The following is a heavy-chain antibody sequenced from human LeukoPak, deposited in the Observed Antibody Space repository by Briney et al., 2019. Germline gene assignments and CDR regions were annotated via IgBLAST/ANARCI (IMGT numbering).Heavy chain of an antibody. CDR1: GFTFSSYG. Sequence: GGSLRLSCAASGFTFSSYGMHWVRQAPGKGLEWVAVISYDGSNKYYADSVKGRFTISRDNSKNTLYLQMNSLRAEDTAVYYCARRYCSSTSCSPFDYWGQGTLVTVSS. V-gene: IGHV3-30*03. CDR3: ARRYCSSTSCSPFDY. J-gene: IGHJ4*02. D-gene: IGHD2-2*01. CDR2: ISYDGSNK.